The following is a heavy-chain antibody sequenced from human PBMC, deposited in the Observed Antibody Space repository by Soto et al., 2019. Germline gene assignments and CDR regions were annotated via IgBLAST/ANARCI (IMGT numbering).Heavy chain of an antibody. CDR1: DGSSSSYY. Sequence: PSETLSFTCTFSDGSSSSYYWRWLQQPAGKGLEWIGRIYTSGSTNYNPSLKSRVTMSVDTSKNQFSLKLSSVTAADTAVYYCARVRIAARKGAYGMDVWGQGTPVTVSS. CDR2: IYTSGST. CDR3: ARVRIAARKGAYGMDV. D-gene: IGHD6-6*01. V-gene: IGHV4-4*07. J-gene: IGHJ6*01.